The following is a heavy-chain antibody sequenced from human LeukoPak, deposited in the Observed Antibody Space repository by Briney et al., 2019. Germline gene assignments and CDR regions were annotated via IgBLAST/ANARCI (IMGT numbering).Heavy chain of an antibody. J-gene: IGHJ4*02. CDR2: LYYSGST. Sequence: PSETLSLTCTVSGGSICSSTYYWGWIRQPPGKGLEWIGNLYYSGSTYYNPSLKSRVTISVDTSKNQFSLKLSSVTAADTAVYYCARQAVSGYDPPPFDSWGQGILVTVSS. D-gene: IGHD5-12*01. CDR1: GGSICSSTYY. V-gene: IGHV4-39*01. CDR3: ARQAVSGYDPPPFDS.